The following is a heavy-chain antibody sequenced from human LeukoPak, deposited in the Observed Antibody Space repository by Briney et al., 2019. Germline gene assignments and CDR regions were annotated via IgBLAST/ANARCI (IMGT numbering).Heavy chain of an antibody. CDR1: GGSISSYY. Sequence: PSETLSLTCTVSGGSISSYYWSWIRQPPGKGLEWIGYIYYSGSTNYNPSLKSRVTISVDTSKNQFSLKLSSVTAADTAVYYCARQRGYGDPRVEYWGQGTLVTVSS. D-gene: IGHD4-17*01. CDR2: IYYSGST. V-gene: IGHV4-59*08. CDR3: ARQRGYGDPRVEY. J-gene: IGHJ4*02.